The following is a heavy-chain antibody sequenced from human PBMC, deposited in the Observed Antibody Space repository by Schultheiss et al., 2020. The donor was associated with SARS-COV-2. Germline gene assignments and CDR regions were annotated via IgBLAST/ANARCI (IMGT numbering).Heavy chain of an antibody. J-gene: IGHJ6*02. CDR3: VKDVGYCSSTSCYDNEVDYYYYGMDV. V-gene: IGHV6-1*01. CDR2: TYYRSKWYN. CDR1: GDSVSSNSAA. D-gene: IGHD2-2*01. Sequence: SETLSLTCAISGDSVSSNSAAWNWIRQSPSRGLEWLGRTYYRSKWYNDYAVSVKSRITINPDTSKNQFSLQLNSVTPEDTAVYYCVKDVGYCSSTSCYDNEVDYYYYGMDVWGQGTTVTVSS.